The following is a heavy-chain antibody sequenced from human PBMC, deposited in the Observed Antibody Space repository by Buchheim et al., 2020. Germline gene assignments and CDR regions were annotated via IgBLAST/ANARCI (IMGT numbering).Heavy chain of an antibody. V-gene: IGHV4-39*07. D-gene: IGHD3-22*01. CDR2: ICSTGTT. Sequence: QLQLQESGPGLVKPSETLSLTCTVSGGSIDSRNYYWGWIRQPPGEGLEWIGTICSTGTTYYNPSLKSRVTISVDTSKNQFSLKLSSVTAADTAVYYCARDPYYYDNSGYKYLFDYWGQGIL. J-gene: IGHJ4*02. CDR3: ARDPYYYDNSGYKYLFDY. CDR1: GGSIDSRNYY.